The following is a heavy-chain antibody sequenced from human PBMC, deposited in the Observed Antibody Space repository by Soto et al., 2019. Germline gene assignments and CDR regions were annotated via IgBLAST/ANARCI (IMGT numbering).Heavy chain of an antibody. J-gene: IGHJ4*02. CDR1: GYTFTSYG. CDR2: ISVHNGNT. V-gene: IGHV1-18*01. D-gene: IGHD7-27*01. CDR3: ARDLNLGLGDY. Sequence: QVQLVQSGAEVKKPGASVKVSCKASGYTFTSYGISWVRQAPGQGLEWMGWISVHNGNTKNAQKLQGRGTMTTDTATSTAYMELRSLRSDDTAVYYCARDLNLGLGDYWGQGTLVTVSS.